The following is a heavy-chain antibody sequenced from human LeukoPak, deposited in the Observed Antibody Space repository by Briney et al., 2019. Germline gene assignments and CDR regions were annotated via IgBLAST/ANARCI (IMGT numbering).Heavy chain of an antibody. V-gene: IGHV4-59*08. J-gene: IGHJ4*01. CDR3: ARQSAGFDY. Sequence: PSETLSLTCTVPGGSISNYYWNWIRQPPGTGLEWIGSVHYTGTTYVNPSLKSRLNISLDTSKNQFSLKLTSVTAADTAMYYCARQSAGFDYWGNGTLVAVSS. CDR1: GGSISNYY. CDR2: VHYTGTT.